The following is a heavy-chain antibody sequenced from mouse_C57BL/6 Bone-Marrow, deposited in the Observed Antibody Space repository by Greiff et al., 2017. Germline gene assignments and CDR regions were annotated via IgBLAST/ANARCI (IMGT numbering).Heavy chain of an antibody. V-gene: IGHV1-69*01. CDR1: GYTFTSYW. CDR2: IDPSDSYT. CDR3: APYDYDGGFAY. Sequence: QVQLQQSGAELVMPGASVKLSCKASGYTFTSYWMHWVKQRPGQGLEWIGEIDPSDSYTNYNQKFKGKSTLTVDKSSSTANMQLISLTSEDSAVYNCAPYDYDGGFAYWGQGTLVTVSA. D-gene: IGHD2-4*01. J-gene: IGHJ3*01.